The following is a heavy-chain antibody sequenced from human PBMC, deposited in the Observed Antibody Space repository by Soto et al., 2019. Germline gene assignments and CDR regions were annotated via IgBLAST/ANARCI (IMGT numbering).Heavy chain of an antibody. CDR3: ARDEGYCSGGSCYSLLSYYYYGMDV. CDR1: GGTFSSYA. Sequence: ASVKVSCKASGGTFSSYAISWVRQAPGQGLEWMGGIIPIFGTANYAQKFQGRVTITADESTSTAYMELSSLRSEDTAVYYCARDEGYCSGGSCYSLLSYYYYGMDVWGQGTTVTVSS. J-gene: IGHJ6*02. CDR2: IIPIFGTA. D-gene: IGHD2-15*01. V-gene: IGHV1-69*13.